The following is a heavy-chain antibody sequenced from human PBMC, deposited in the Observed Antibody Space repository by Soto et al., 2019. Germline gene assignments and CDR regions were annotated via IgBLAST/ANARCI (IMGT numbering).Heavy chain of an antibody. V-gene: IGHV4-34*01. Sequence: SETLSLTCAVYGGSFSGYYWSWIRQPPGKGLEWIGEINHSGSTNYNPSLKSRVTISVDTSKNQFSLKLSSVTAADTAVYYCASKTRPLYYYYMDVWGKGTTVTVSS. CDR2: INHSGST. CDR3: ASKTRPLYYYYMDV. J-gene: IGHJ6*03. D-gene: IGHD3-16*02. CDR1: GGSFSGYY.